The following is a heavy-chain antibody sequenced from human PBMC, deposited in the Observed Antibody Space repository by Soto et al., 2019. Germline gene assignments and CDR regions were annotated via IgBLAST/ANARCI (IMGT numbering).Heavy chain of an antibody. CDR2: IYYSGST. V-gene: IGHV4-39*01. D-gene: IGHD6-13*01. J-gene: IGHJ4*02. CDR1: GGSISSSSYY. Sequence: QLQLQESGPGLVKPSETLSLTCTVSGGSISSSSYYWGWIRQPPGKGLEWIGSIYYSGSTYYNPSLKSRVTISVDTSKNQFSLKLSSVTAADTAVYYCASQAGVTGSSSWYIGWGQGTLVTVSS. CDR3: ASQAGVTGSSSWYIG.